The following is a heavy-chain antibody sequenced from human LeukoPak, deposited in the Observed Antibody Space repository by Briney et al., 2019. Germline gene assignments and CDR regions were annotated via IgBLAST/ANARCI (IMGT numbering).Heavy chain of an antibody. Sequence: GESLKISCKGSGYSFTSYWIGRVRQMPGKGLEWMGIIYPGDSDTRYSPSFQGQVTISADKSISTAYLQWSSLKASDTAMYYCARQGLNYYDSSGYYRGGFDYWGQGTLVTVSS. J-gene: IGHJ4*02. D-gene: IGHD3-22*01. CDR1: GYSFTSYW. CDR2: IYPGDSDT. V-gene: IGHV5-51*01. CDR3: ARQGLNYYDSSGYYRGGFDY.